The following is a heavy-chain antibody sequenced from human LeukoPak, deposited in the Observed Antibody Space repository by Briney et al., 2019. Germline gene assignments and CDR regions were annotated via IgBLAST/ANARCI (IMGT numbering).Heavy chain of an antibody. CDR2: ICYSGST. Sequence: PSETLSLTCTVSGGSISSYYWSWIRQPAGKGLEWIGSICYSGSTYYNPSLKSRVTISVDTSKNQFSLKLSSVTAADTAVYYCARQEGFSTGFDYWGQGTLVTVSS. D-gene: IGHD1-14*01. CDR1: GGSISSYY. J-gene: IGHJ4*02. CDR3: ARQEGFSTGFDY. V-gene: IGHV4-59*05.